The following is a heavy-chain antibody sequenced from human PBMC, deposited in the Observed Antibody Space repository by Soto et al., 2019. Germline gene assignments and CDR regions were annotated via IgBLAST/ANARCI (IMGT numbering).Heavy chain of an antibody. CDR3: ASGSIPGDFDY. V-gene: IGHV1-46*03. D-gene: IGHD3-10*01. J-gene: IGHJ4*02. Sequence: ASVKVSCKASGYTFTSYYMHWVRQAPGQGLEWMGIISPSGGSTSYAQKFQGRVTMTRDTSTSTVYMELSSLRSEDTAVYYCASGSIPGDFDYWGQGTLVTVSS. CDR2: ISPSGGST. CDR1: GYTFTSYY.